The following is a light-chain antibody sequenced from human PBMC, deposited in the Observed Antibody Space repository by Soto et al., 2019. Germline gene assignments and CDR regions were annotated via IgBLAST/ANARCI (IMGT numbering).Light chain of an antibody. CDR2: GNS. CDR1: SSNIGAGYD. J-gene: IGLJ1*01. CDR3: QSYDSSLSGSKV. Sequence: QSVLTQPPSVSGAPGQRVTISCTGSSSNIGAGYDVHWYQQLPGTAPKLLIYGNSNRPSGVPDRFSGSKSGTSASLAITGLQAEDXADYYCQSYDSSLSGSKVFGTGTKVTVL. V-gene: IGLV1-40*01.